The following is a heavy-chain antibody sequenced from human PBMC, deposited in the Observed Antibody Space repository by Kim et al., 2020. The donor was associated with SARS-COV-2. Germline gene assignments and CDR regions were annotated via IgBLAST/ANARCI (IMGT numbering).Heavy chain of an antibody. Sequence: SETLSLTCTVSGGSINNYYWSWIRQPPGKGLEWIGYIYYSGSTDYNPSLNSRVAISVDTSKNQFSLKLSSVTAADTAVYYCSRGEYRGGWY. D-gene: IGHD3-16*01. J-gene: IGHJ2*01. CDR2: IYYSGST. V-gene: IGHV4-59*08. CDR1: GGSINNYY. CDR3: SRGEYRGGWY.